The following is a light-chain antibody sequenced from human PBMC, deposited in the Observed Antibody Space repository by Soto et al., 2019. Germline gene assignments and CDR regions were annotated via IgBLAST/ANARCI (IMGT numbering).Light chain of an antibody. CDR3: QAWDSSTAV. Sequence: SYELTQPPSLPVSPGQTASITCSGDKLGDKYACWYQQKPGQSPVLVIYQDSKRPSGIPERFSGSNSGNTATLTISGTQAMDEADYYCQAWDSSTAVFGGGTKLTVL. J-gene: IGLJ2*01. CDR1: KLGDKY. CDR2: QDS. V-gene: IGLV3-1*01.